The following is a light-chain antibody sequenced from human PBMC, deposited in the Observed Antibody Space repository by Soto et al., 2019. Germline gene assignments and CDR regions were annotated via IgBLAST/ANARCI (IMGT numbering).Light chain of an antibody. CDR2: GAS. Sequence: EIVMTQSPDTLSVSPGERATLSCRASQSVSSNLAWYQQKPGQAPRLLISGASTRATGIPARFSGSGSGTEFTLTISSLQSEDFAVYYCQHYNNWPLTFGGGTKVEIK. V-gene: IGKV3-15*01. CDR3: QHYNNWPLT. CDR1: QSVSSN. J-gene: IGKJ4*01.